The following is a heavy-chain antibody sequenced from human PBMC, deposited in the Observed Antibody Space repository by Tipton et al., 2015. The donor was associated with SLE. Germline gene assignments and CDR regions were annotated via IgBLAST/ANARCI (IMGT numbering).Heavy chain of an antibody. CDR3: AREGDFWSGRAFDI. Sequence: TLSLTCIVSRYSISSGYYWGWMRQAPGKELEWIGSFYHSGNTYYNPSLTSRVTISVDTSKNQFSLKLCSVTAADTAVYYCAREGDFWSGRAFDIWGQGTMVTVSS. D-gene: IGHD3-3*01. CDR1: RYSISSGYY. V-gene: IGHV4-38-2*02. J-gene: IGHJ3*02. CDR2: FYHSGNT.